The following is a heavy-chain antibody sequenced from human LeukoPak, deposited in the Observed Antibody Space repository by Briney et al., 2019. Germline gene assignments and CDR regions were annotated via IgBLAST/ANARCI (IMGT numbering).Heavy chain of an antibody. Sequence: LRLSCAASGSTFSDYYMSWIRQAPGKGLEWIAEINHIGTTNHNPSLKSRLSVSTDTSKTSVTAADTALYYCARLVVTAPQNHYYMDVWGEGTTVTVSS. V-gene: IGHV4-34*01. CDR2: INHIGTT. J-gene: IGHJ6*03. CDR3: ARLVVTAPQNHYYMDV. D-gene: IGHD2-21*02. CDR1: GSTFSDYY.